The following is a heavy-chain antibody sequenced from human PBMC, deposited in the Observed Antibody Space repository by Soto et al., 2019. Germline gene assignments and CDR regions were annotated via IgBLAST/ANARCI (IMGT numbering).Heavy chain of an antibody. CDR1: GGSISSGGYY. CDR3: ARVSGSSSPFDP. CDR2: IYYSGTT. J-gene: IGHJ5*02. V-gene: IGHV4-31*03. Sequence: QVQLQESGPGLVKPSQTLSLTCTVSGGSISSGGYYWTWIRQHPGKGLEWIGYIYYSGTTYYNPSLKSRVTISVDTSKNQFSLKLSSVTAADTAVYYCARVSGSSSPFDPWGQGTLVTVSS. D-gene: IGHD6-6*01.